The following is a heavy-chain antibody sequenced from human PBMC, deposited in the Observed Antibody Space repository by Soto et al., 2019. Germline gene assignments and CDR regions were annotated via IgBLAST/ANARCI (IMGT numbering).Heavy chain of an antibody. CDR1: GYTFTSYG. CDR2: ISAYNGNT. D-gene: IGHD6-19*01. Sequence: QVQLVQSGAEVKKPGASVKVSCKASGYTFTSYGISWVRQAPGQGLEWMGWISAYNGNTNYAQKLQGRVTMTTDTSTSTAYMELRRLRSDDTAVYYCARLPRDDSSGWSSFDYWGQGTLVTVSS. CDR3: ARLPRDDSSGWSSFDY. J-gene: IGHJ4*02. V-gene: IGHV1-18*01.